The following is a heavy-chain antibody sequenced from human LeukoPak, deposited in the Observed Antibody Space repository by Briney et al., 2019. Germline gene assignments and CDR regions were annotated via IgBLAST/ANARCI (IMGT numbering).Heavy chain of an antibody. Sequence: GSLRLSCAASGFTFSSYAMSWIRQPPGKGLEWIGSIYYSGSTYYNPSLKSRVTISVDTSKNQFSLKLSSVTAADTAVYYCARQPRFWSGYYIFDYWGQGTLVTVSS. V-gene: IGHV4-39*01. CDR3: ARQPRFWSGYYIFDY. CDR2: IYYSGST. CDR1: GFTFSSYA. J-gene: IGHJ4*02. D-gene: IGHD3-3*01.